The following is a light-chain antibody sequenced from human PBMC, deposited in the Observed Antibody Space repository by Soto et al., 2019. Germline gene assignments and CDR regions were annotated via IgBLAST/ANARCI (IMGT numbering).Light chain of an antibody. Sequence: EIVLTQSPATVSLSPGESATLSCRASQNVHSFLAWYQQRPGQAPRLLIYDASCRATGIPARFSGSGSGTDFTLTITSLEPEDFAVYYCQQRSFWPLFTFGPGTRLEIK. V-gene: IGKV3-11*01. J-gene: IGKJ2*01. CDR3: QQRSFWPLFT. CDR2: DAS. CDR1: QNVHSF.